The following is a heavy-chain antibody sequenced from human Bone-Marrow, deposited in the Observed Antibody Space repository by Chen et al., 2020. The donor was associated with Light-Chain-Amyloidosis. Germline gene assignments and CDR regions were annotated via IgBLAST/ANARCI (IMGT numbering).Heavy chain of an antibody. CDR1: GYTFPNYW. J-gene: IGHJ4*02. D-gene: IGHD5-12*01. CDR3: ARRRDGYNFDY. V-gene: IGHV5-51*01. Sequence: EVQLEQSGPEVKKPGESLKISCKGSGYTFPNYWIGWVRPMPGKGLEWMGVIYPDDSDAIYSPSFEGQVTISADKSITTAYLQWRSLKASDTAMYYCARRRDGYNFDYWGQGTLVTVSS. CDR2: IYPDDSDA.